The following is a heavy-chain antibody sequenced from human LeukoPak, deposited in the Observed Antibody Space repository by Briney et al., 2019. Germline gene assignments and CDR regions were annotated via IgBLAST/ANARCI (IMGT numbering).Heavy chain of an antibody. J-gene: IGHJ4*02. CDR3: AKAIEFYYFDY. V-gene: IGHV3-23*01. CDR2: ISGSGGST. Sequence: GGSLRLSCAASGFTFSSYAMNWVRQAPGKGLEWVSAISGSGGSTYYADSVKGRFTISRDNSKNTLYLQMNSLRAEDTALYYCAKAIEFYYFDYWGQGTLVTVSS. CDR1: GFTFSSYA. D-gene: IGHD3-16*02.